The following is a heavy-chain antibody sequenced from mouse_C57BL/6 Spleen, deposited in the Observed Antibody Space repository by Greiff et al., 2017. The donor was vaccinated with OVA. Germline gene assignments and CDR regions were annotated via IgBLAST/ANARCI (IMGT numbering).Heavy chain of an antibody. CDR2: ISSGSSTI. J-gene: IGHJ2*01. D-gene: IGHD3-1*01. Sequence: DVKLVESGGGLVKPGGSLKLSCAASGFTFSDYGMHWVRQAPEKGLAWVAYISSGSSTIYYADTVKGRFTISRDNAKNTLVLQMTSLRSKDTAVDYCARRSARATLDYWGQGTTLTVSS. V-gene: IGHV5-17*01. CDR3: ARRSARATLDY. CDR1: GFTFSDYG.